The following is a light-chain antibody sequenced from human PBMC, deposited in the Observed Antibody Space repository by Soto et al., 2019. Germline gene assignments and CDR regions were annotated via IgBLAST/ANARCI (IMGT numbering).Light chain of an antibody. J-gene: IGKJ3*01. V-gene: IGKV3-20*01. CDR1: QSVSNSY. CDR3: QQYRTSPFT. CDR2: GAS. Sequence: EIVLTQSPGTLSLSPGERATLSCRASQSVSNSYLAWYQQKPGQAPRLLIYGASSRASAIPDRFSGSGSGTDFTLTISRLEPEDFAVYYCQQYRTSPFTFRPGTKVDIK.